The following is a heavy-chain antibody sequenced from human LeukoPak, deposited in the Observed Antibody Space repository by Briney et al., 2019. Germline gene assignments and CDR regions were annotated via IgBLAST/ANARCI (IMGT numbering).Heavy chain of an antibody. CDR1: GFTFSSYS. CDR2: FSTRSSTI. V-gene: IGHV3-48*02. D-gene: IGHD4-17*01. Sequence: GGSLRLSCAASGFTFSSYSMNWVRQAPGKGLEWVSYFSTRSSTISYADSVKGRFAISRDNAKNSLYLQMNSLRDEDTAVYYCARFDYADYLAFDYWGQGTLVTVSS. J-gene: IGHJ4*02. CDR3: ARFDYADYLAFDY.